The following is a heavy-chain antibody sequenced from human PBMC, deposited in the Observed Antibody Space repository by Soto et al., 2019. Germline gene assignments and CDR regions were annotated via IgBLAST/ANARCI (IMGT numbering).Heavy chain of an antibody. J-gene: IGHJ5*02. CDR3: AREYCSGGSCYPTRGFDP. CDR2: IIPIFGTA. V-gene: IGHV1-69*06. D-gene: IGHD2-15*01. Sequence: KVSCKASGGTFSSYAISWVRQAPGQGLECMGGIIPIFGTANYAQKFQGRVTITADKSTSTAYMELSSLRSEDTAVYYCAREYCSGGSCYPTRGFDPWGQGTLVTVSS. CDR1: GGTFSSYA.